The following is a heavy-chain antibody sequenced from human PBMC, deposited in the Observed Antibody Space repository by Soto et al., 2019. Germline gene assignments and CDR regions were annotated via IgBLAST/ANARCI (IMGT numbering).Heavy chain of an antibody. CDR3: AKGPYGGYMYYYGMDV. CDR1: GFTFSSYG. CDR2: ISYDGSNK. V-gene: IGHV3-30*18. D-gene: IGHD5-12*01. Sequence: LRLSCAASGFTFSSYGMHWVRQAPGKGLEWVAVISYDGSNKYYADSVKGRFTISRDNSKNTLYLQMNSLRAEDTAVYYCAKGPYGGYMYYYGMDVWGQGTTVTVSS. J-gene: IGHJ6*02.